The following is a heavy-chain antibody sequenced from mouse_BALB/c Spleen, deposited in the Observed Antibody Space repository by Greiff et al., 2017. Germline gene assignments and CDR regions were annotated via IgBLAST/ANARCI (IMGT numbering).Heavy chain of an antibody. CDR1: GYTFSSYW. CDR2: ILPGSGST. CDR3: ANYGNYLYAMDY. V-gene: IGHV1-9*01. D-gene: IGHD2-1*01. Sequence: QVQLQQSGAELMKPGASVKISCKATGYTFSSYWIEWVKQRPGHGLEWIGEILPGSGSTNYNEKFKGKATFTADTSSNTAYMQLSSLTSEDSAVYYCANYGNYLYAMDYWGQGTSVTVSS. J-gene: IGHJ4*01.